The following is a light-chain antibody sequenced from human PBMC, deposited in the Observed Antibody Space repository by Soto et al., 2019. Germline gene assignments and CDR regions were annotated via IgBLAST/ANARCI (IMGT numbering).Light chain of an antibody. V-gene: IGLV2-14*01. Sequence: QCALTQPASVSGSPGQSITISCTGTSTDVGANNYVSWYQQHPGRAPKVMIYDVTNRPSGVSSRFSGSKSGNTASLTISGIQAEDEADYYCYSQVDATTVVFGGGTKLTVL. J-gene: IGLJ2*01. CDR1: STDVGANNY. CDR2: DVT. CDR3: YSQVDATTVV.